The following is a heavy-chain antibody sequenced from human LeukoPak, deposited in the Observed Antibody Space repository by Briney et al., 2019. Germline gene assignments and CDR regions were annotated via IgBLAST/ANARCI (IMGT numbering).Heavy chain of an antibody. Sequence: GESLKISCKGSGYNFTNYWIAWVRQMPGKGLEWMGIIYPGDSDTRYSPSFQGRVTISADMSISTAYLQWYSLKTSDTAIYYCASAVLGAYYFAYWGLGTLVTVSS. CDR2: IYPGDSDT. CDR3: ASAVLGAYYFAY. D-gene: IGHD1-26*01. J-gene: IGHJ4*02. CDR1: GYNFTNYW. V-gene: IGHV5-51*01.